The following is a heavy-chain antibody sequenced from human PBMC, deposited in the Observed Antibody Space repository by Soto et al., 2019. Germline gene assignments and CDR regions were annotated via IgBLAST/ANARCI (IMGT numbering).Heavy chain of an antibody. D-gene: IGHD5-18*01. CDR3: ARDNKEVQLWLLYYYYGMDV. CDR1: GFTFSSYS. Sequence: EVQLVESGGGLVKPGGSLRLSCAASGFTFSSYSMNWVRQAPGKGLEWVSSISSSSSYIYYADSVKGRFTISRDNAKNSLYLQMNSLRAEDTAVYYCARDNKEVQLWLLYYYYGMDVWGQGTTVTVSS. V-gene: IGHV3-21*01. CDR2: ISSSSSYI. J-gene: IGHJ6*02.